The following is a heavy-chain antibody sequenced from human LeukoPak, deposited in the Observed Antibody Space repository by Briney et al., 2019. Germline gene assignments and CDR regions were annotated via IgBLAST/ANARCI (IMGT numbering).Heavy chain of an antibody. CDR2: INPNSGGT. J-gene: IGHJ6*03. CDR1: GYTFTGYY. V-gene: IGHV1-2*02. CDR3: ARDRNDFYYYYYMDG. Sequence: ASVKVSCKASGYTFTGYYMHWVRQAPGQGLEWMGWINPNSGGTNYAQKFQGRVTMTRDTSISTAYMELSRLTSDDTAVYYCARDRNDFYYYYYMDGWGRGTTVTVSS. D-gene: IGHD3-3*01.